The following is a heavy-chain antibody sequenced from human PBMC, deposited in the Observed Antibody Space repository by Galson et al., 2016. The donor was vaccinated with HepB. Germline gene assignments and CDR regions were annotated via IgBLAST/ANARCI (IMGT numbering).Heavy chain of an antibody. CDR3: ARPLHGYNYQYFQD. D-gene: IGHD5-24*01. V-gene: IGHV5-51*01. CDR2: IYPVDSDI. J-gene: IGHJ1*01. Sequence: QSGAEVKKPGESLKISCQGSGYIFPSYWLAWVRQTPGKGLEWIGIIYPVDSDIRYSPSFQGHVTISADMSISTAYLQWSSLKSSDTAIYYCARPLHGYNYQYFQDWGQGTLVTVSS. CDR1: GYIFPSYW.